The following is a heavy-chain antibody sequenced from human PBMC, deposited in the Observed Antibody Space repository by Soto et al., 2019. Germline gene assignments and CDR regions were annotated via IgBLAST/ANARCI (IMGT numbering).Heavy chain of an antibody. V-gene: IGHV5-51*01. CDR3: ARDLDYGGNSDWFDP. J-gene: IGHJ5*02. Sequence: GESLKISCQAPGYTFTNYWIGWVRQLPGEGLEWMGVYYPGDSDTKYSPSFQGQVTFSADKSINTAYLQWSSLKASDTAVYYCARDLDYGGNSDWFDPWAQGTLVTVSS. CDR1: GYTFTNYW. CDR2: YYPGDSDT. D-gene: IGHD4-17*01.